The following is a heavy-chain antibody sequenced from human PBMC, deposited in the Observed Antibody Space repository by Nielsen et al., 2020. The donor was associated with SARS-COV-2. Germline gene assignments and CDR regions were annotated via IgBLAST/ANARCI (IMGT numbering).Heavy chain of an antibody. D-gene: IGHD2-21*02. V-gene: IGHV4-59*01. CDR3: ARSRGDLDY. Sequence: SETLSLTCTVSGVSTSNNFWSWIRQPPGKGLEWIGYISYGGRPTYNPSLRSRVTISLGPSNGQLSLTVNSVTAADTAVYYCARSRGDLDYWGQGTLVTVSS. CDR1: GVSTSNNF. CDR2: ISYGGRP. J-gene: IGHJ4*02.